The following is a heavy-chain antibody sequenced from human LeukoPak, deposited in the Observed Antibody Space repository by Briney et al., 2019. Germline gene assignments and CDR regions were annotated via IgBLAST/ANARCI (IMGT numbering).Heavy chain of an antibody. D-gene: IGHD6-19*01. CDR1: GFTFSNYW. Sequence: GGSLRLSCAASGFTFSNYWMHWVRQAPGKGLVWVSRINSDGINTSYADSVKGRFTISRDNAKNTLNLQMNSLRAEDTAVYYCARVFKQWLVQASDYWGQGTLVTVSS. J-gene: IGHJ4*02. CDR2: INSDGINT. V-gene: IGHV3-74*01. CDR3: ARVFKQWLVQASDY.